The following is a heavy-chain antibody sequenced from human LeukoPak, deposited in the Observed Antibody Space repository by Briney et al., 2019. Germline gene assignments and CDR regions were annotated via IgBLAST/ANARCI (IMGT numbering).Heavy chain of an antibody. J-gene: IGHJ4*02. V-gene: IGHV5-51*01. CDR3: ARGERAMATRKAGFDY. CDR1: GYDFANSW. D-gene: IGHD5-24*01. CDR2: IYPRDSDT. Sequence: GKSLKISCTASGYDFANSWIGWVRQMLGKGLEWMGIIYPRDSDTIYSPSFQGQVTISADKSIRTAYLQWSSLTASDTAMYYCARGERAMATRKAGFDYWGQGTQVTVSS.